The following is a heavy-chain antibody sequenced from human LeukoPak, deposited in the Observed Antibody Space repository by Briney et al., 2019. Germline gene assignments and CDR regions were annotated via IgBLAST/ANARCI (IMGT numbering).Heavy chain of an antibody. CDR1: GGSISSGGYY. J-gene: IGHJ5*02. CDR3: ARHYRREDWFDP. CDR2: IYYSGST. Sequence: SETLSLTCTVSGGSISSGGYYWSWIRQHPGKGLEWIGYIYYSGSTYYNPSLKSRVTISVDTSKNQFSLKLSSVTAADTAVYYCARHYRREDWFDPWGQGTLVTVSS. D-gene: IGHD3-16*02. V-gene: IGHV4-31*03.